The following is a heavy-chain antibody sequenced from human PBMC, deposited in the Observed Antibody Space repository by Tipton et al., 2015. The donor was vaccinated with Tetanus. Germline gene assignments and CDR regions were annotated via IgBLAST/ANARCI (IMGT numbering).Heavy chain of an antibody. CDR3: ARGLRLYCSGGSCSPGRY. CDR1: GYNFTSYG. D-gene: IGHD2-15*01. Sequence: LVQYGAEVKKPGASVKVSCKASGYNFTSYGISWVRQAPGQGLEWTGWISAYNGNTHYAQKLQGRVTMTTDTSTSTAYMELRSLRSDDTAVYYCARGLRLYCSGGSCSPGRYWGQGTLVTVSS. V-gene: IGHV1-18*04. CDR2: ISAYNGNT. J-gene: IGHJ4*02.